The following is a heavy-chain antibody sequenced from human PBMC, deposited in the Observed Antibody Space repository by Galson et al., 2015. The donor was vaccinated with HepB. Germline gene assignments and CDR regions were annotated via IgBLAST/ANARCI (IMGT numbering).Heavy chain of an antibody. V-gene: IGHV6-1*01. J-gene: IGHJ5*02. CDR3: AKGDIGGGSWYYWFDP. CDR1: GDSVSSNSAA. Sequence: CAISGDSVSSNSAAWNWIRQSPSRGLEWLGRTYYRAKWYNDYAVSVKSRITINADTSKNQISLQLNSVTPEDTAVYYCAKGDIGGGSWYYWFDPWGQGTLVTVSS. CDR2: TYYRAKWYN. D-gene: IGHD6-13*01.